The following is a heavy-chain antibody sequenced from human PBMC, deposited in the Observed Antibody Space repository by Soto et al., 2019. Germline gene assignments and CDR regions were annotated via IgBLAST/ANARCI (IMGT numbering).Heavy chain of an antibody. D-gene: IGHD2-15*01. CDR3: ARVPTGGGPSTFDY. CDR1: GGSISSYY. Sequence: PSETLSLTCTVSGGSISSYYWSWIRQPPGKGLEWIGYIYYSGSTNYNPSLKSRVTISVDTSKNQFSLKLSSVTAADTAVYYCARVPTGGGPSTFDYWGQGTLVTVSS. J-gene: IGHJ4*02. V-gene: IGHV4-59*01. CDR2: IYYSGST.